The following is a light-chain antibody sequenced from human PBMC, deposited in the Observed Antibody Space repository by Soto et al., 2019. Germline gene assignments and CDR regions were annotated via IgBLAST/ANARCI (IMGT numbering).Light chain of an antibody. CDR2: AAS. J-gene: IGKJ1*01. CDR3: LQHDSYPRT. CDR1: QSISSF. V-gene: IGKV1-17*01. Sequence: DIPMTQSPSSLSASVGDRVTITCRASQSISSFLHWYQKKPGKAPKLLIYAASSLQSGVPSRFSGSGYGTEFTLTISSLRPEDFATYYCLQHDSYPRTFGQGTKLEIK.